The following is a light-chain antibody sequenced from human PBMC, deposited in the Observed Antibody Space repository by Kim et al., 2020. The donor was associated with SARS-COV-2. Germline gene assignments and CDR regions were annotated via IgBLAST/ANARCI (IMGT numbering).Light chain of an antibody. J-gene: IGLJ2*01. CDR2: QDS. V-gene: IGLV3-1*01. CDR1: KLGDKY. CDR3: QAWDSSTVV. Sequence: VSPGQTASITCSGDKLGDKYACWYQQKPGQFPVLVIYQDSKRPSGIPERFSGSNSGNTATLTISGTQAMDEADYYCQAWDSSTVVFGGGTQLTVL.